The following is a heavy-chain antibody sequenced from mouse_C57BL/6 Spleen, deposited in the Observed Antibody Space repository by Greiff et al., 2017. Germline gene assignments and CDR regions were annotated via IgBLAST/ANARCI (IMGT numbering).Heavy chain of an antibody. D-gene: IGHD2-3*01. Sequence: QVQLQQSGAELVKPGASVKLSCKASGYTFTSYWMQWVKQRPGQGLEWIGEIDPAGSYTNYNQKLKGKATLTVDTSTSTAYMQLSSLTSEDAAVYYCARRYEGYTDAYWGQGTLVTVSA. CDR3: ARRYEGYTDAY. CDR1: GYTFTSYW. J-gene: IGHJ3*01. V-gene: IGHV1-50*01. CDR2: IDPAGSYT.